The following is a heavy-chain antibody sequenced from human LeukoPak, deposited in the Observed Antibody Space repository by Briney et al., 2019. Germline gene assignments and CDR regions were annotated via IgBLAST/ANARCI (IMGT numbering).Heavy chain of an antibody. V-gene: IGHV4-39*07. Sequence: SETLSLTCTVSGGSISSSGSYWGWIRQPPGKGLEWIGNIYSSGNAYYNPSLKSRVAISLDTSKNQFSLKLTSVTASDTAIYYCARGGDYGDFWGQGNLVTGSS. CDR2: IYSSGNA. J-gene: IGHJ4*02. CDR3: ARGGDYGDF. CDR1: GGSISSSGSY.